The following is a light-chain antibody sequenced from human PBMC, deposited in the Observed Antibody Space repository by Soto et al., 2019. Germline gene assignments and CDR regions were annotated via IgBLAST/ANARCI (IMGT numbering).Light chain of an antibody. J-gene: IGKJ4*01. CDR1: QSVSSY. CDR3: QQRSNWPST. Sequence: EIVLTQSPATLSLSPGERATLSCRARQSVSSYLAWYQQKPGQAPRLLISNRATGIPARFSGSGSGTDFTLNISSLEPEDFAVYYCQQRSNWPSTFGGGTKVEIK. V-gene: IGKV3-11*01.